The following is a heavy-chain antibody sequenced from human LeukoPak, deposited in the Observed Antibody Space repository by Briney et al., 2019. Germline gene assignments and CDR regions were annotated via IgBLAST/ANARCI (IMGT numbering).Heavy chain of an antibody. CDR3: AREAPGGACDY. V-gene: IGHV1-69*04. J-gene: IGHJ4*02. Sequence: GASVKVSCKASGGTFSSYAISWVRQATGQGLERMGRIIPILGIANYAQKFQGRVTITADKSTSTAYMELSSLRSEDTAVYYCAREAPGGACDYWGQGTLVTVSS. D-gene: IGHD3-10*01. CDR2: IIPILGIA. CDR1: GGTFSSYA.